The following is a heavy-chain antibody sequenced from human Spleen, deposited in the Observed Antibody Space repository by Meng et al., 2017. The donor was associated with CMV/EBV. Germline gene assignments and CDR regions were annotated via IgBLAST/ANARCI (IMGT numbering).Heavy chain of an antibody. CDR3: ARECSTSCYSGMDV. J-gene: IGHJ6*02. D-gene: IGHD2-2*02. Sequence: SETLSLTCAVYGGSFSGYYWSWIRQPPGKGLEWIGEINHSGSTNYNPSLKSRVTISVDTSKNQFSLKLSSVTAADTAVYYCARECSTSCYSGMDVWGQGTTVTVSS. V-gene: IGHV4-34*01. CDR2: INHSGST. CDR1: GGSFSGYY.